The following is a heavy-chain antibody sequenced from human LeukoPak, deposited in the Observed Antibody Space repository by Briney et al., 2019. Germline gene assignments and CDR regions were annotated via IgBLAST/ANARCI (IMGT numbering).Heavy chain of an antibody. Sequence: GGSLRLSCAASGFTFSTYEMSWVRQAPGKGLEWVSYISPSGSTIHYADSVKGRFSISRDNAKNSLYLQMNSLRAEDTAVYYCARAFTSTGYYYVEYWGQGTLVTVSS. J-gene: IGHJ4*02. D-gene: IGHD3-22*01. CDR2: ISPSGSTI. V-gene: IGHV3-48*03. CDR1: GFTFSTYE. CDR3: ARAFTSTGYYYVEY.